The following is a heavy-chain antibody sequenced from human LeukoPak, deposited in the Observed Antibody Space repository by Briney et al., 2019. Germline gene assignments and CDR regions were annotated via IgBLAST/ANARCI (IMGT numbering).Heavy chain of an antibody. V-gene: IGHV4-4*07. CDR2: IYTTGST. J-gene: IGHJ4*02. CDR3: ARASTGTTSLFDY. CDR1: GGSISSYY. D-gene: IGHD1-1*01. Sequence: SETLSLTCTVSGGSISSYYWTWIRQPAGKGLEWIGRIYTTGSTNYNPSLNSRVTISVDTSKNQFSLKLSSVTAADTAVYYCARASTGTTSLFDYWGQGTLVTVSS.